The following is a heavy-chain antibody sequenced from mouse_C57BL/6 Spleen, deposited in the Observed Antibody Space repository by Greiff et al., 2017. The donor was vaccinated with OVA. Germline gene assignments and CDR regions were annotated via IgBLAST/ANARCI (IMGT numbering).Heavy chain of an antibody. CDR2: INPNNGGT. CDR3: ARERYYYGSSWGFAY. CDR1: GYTFTDYY. J-gene: IGHJ3*01. V-gene: IGHV1-26*01. D-gene: IGHD1-1*01. Sequence: EVQLQQSGPELVKPGASVKISCKASGYTFTDYYMNWVKQSHGKSLEWIGDINPNNGGTSYNQKFKGKATLTVDKSSSTAYMELCSLTSEDSAVYYCARERYYYGSSWGFAYWGQGTLVTVSA.